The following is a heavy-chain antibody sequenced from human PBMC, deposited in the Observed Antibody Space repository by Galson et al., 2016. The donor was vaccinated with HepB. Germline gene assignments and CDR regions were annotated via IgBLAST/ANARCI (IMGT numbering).Heavy chain of an antibody. CDR3: ASQQLWPSFDY. V-gene: IGHV3-23*01. CDR2: VVGAGITT. J-gene: IGHJ4*02. D-gene: IGHD5-18*01. CDR1: GFTFSSYV. Sequence: SLRLSCAASGFTFSSYVMSWVRQAPGQGLEWVSGVVGAGITTYYADSVQGRFTISRDNSKNTPYLQMDSLRVEDTAIYYCASQQLWPSFDYWGQGVLVSVSS.